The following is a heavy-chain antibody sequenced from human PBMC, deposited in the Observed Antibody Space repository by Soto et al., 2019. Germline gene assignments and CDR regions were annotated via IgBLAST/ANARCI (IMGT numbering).Heavy chain of an antibody. J-gene: IGHJ4*02. CDR3: ARDSSSIAARYFDY. CDR1: GGTFSSYA. V-gene: IGHV1-69*13. Sequence: ASVKVSCKASGGTFSSYAISWVRQAPGQGLEWMGGIIPIFGTANYAQKFQGRVTITADESTSTAYMELSSLRSEDTAVYYCARDSSSIAARYFDYWGQGTLVTVSS. CDR2: IIPIFGTA. D-gene: IGHD6-6*01.